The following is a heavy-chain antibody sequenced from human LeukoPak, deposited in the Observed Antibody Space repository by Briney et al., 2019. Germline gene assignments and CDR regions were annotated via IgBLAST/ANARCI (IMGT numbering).Heavy chain of an antibody. CDR2: MSKDGATI. CDR3: AKILGIAVAASDY. D-gene: IGHD6-19*01. J-gene: IGHJ4*02. V-gene: IGHV3-30*18. CDR1: GFTFSSYE. Sequence: PGGSLRLSCAASGFTFSSYEMNWVRQAPGKGLKWVAGMSKDGATIRYEDSLEGRFTISRDNSENTLYLQMNSLRAEDTAVYYCAKILGIAVAASDYWGQGTLVTVSS.